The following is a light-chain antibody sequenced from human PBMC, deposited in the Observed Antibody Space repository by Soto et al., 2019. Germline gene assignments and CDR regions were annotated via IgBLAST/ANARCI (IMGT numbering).Light chain of an antibody. CDR2: AAY. V-gene: IGKV1-39*01. CDR3: QQSYSTPL. Sequence: DIQMTQSPSSLSASVGDRVTITCRASQSISSYLNWYQQTPEKAPKLLIYAAYNLQSGVPSRFSGSGSGTDFTLTISSLQPEDFETYYCQQSYSTPLFGGGTKVEIK. CDR1: QSISSY. J-gene: IGKJ4*01.